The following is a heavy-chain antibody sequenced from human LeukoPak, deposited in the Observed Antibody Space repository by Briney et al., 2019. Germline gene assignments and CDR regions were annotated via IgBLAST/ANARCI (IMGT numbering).Heavy chain of an antibody. CDR3: ARAGITMVRGVIYGY. Sequence: SETLSLTCTVSGASVSGYYWSWIRQPAGKGLEWIGPVYSSGNSDYNPSLKSRVTMPVDTSKNQFSLRLSSVTAADTAVYYCARAGITMVRGVIYGYWGQGTLVTVSS. D-gene: IGHD3-10*01. CDR1: GASVSGYY. CDR2: VYSSGNS. J-gene: IGHJ4*02. V-gene: IGHV4-4*07.